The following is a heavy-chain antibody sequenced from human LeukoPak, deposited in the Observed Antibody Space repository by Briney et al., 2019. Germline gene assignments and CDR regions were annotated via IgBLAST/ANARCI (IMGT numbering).Heavy chain of an antibody. CDR2: IYSGGST. V-gene: IGHV3-66*01. D-gene: IGHD7-27*01. J-gene: IGHJ3*02. Sequence: GGSLRLSCAASGFTVSSNYMSWVRQAPGKGLEWVSVIYSGGSTYYADSVKGRFTISRDNAKNSLYLQMNSLRAEDTAVYYCARDQAGDVYDAFDIWGQGTMVTVSS. CDR3: ARDQAGDVYDAFDI. CDR1: GFTVSSNY.